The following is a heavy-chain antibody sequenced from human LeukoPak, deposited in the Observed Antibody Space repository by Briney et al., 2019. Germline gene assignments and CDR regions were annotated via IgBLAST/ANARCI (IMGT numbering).Heavy chain of an antibody. D-gene: IGHD3-10*01. CDR3: ARAGSGIGYFDY. J-gene: IGHJ4*02. CDR1: DGFISSSDW. CDR2: ISYGGRT. Sequence: PGTLSLTCAVSDGFISSSDWWSWVRQPPGRGLEWIGEISYGGRTNYNPSLKSRVTISIDKSTNHFSLRVSSVTAADTAVYYCARAGSGIGYFDYWGQGALVTISS. V-gene: IGHV4-4*03.